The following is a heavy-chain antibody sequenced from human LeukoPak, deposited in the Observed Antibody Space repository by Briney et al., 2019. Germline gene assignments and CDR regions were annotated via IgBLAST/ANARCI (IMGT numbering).Heavy chain of an antibody. V-gene: IGHV3-23*01. CDR2: ISGSGNYM. D-gene: IGHD2-21*02. Sequence: PGGSLRLSCAASGXTFDTYGVSWVRQAPGKGLESVSSISGSGNYMYYKDSVKGRFTISRDNSKNTLLLQMNSLRVEDSAVYYCAKGGHPAVVTTRFDSWGQGTLVTVSS. CDR1: GXTFDTYG. J-gene: IGHJ5*01. CDR3: AKGGHPAVVTTRFDS.